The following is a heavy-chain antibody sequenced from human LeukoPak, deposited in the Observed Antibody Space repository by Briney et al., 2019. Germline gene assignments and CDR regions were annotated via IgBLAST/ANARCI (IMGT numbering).Heavy chain of an antibody. Sequence: GGSLRLSCAASGFTFSSYEMNWVRQAPGKGLEWVSYISSSGGNTYYADSVKGRFTISRDNSKNTLYLQMNSLRAEDTAVYYCAKDRRAGSYDYWGQGTLVTVSS. CDR1: GFTFSSYE. D-gene: IGHD3-10*01. CDR3: AKDRRAGSYDY. J-gene: IGHJ4*02. CDR2: ISSSGGNT. V-gene: IGHV3-23*01.